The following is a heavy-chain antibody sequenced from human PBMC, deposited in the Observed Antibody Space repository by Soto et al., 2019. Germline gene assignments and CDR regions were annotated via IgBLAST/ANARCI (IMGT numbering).Heavy chain of an antibody. CDR1: GFTFSSYS. CDR3: AREYCSSTSCLNWFDP. D-gene: IGHD2-2*01. V-gene: IGHV3-48*01. J-gene: IGHJ5*02. Sequence: EVQLVESGGGLVQPGGSLRLSCAASGFTFSSYSMNWVRQAPGKGLEWVSCISSSSSTIYYADSVKGRFTISRDNAKNSLYLQMNCLRAEDTAVYYCAREYCSSTSCLNWFDPWGQGTLVTVSS. CDR2: ISSSSSTI.